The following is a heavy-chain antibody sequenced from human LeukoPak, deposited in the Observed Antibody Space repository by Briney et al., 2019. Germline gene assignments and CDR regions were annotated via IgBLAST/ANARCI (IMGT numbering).Heavy chain of an antibody. V-gene: IGHV3-23*01. CDR3: AKSTVTFDY. Sequence: GGSLRLSCAASGFTFSSYAMSWVRQAPGKGLEWVSAISGGGGGTYYADSVKGRFTISRDNSENTLYLQMNSLRDEDTAVYYCAKSTVTFDYWGQGTLVTVSS. D-gene: IGHD2/OR15-2a*01. CDR2: ISGGGGGT. J-gene: IGHJ4*02. CDR1: GFTFSSYA.